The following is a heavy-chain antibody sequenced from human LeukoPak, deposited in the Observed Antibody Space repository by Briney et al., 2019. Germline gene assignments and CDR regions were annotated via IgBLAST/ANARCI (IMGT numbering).Heavy chain of an antibody. D-gene: IGHD6-19*01. Sequence: PSETLSLTCAAYGGSFSGYYWSWIRQPPGKGLEWIGEINHSGSTNYNPSLKSRVTISVDTSKNQFSLKLSSVTAADTAVYYCAREQWLTPGVQEGAFDIWGQGTMVTVSS. CDR3: AREQWLTPGVQEGAFDI. CDR2: INHSGST. J-gene: IGHJ3*02. V-gene: IGHV4-34*01. CDR1: GGSFSGYY.